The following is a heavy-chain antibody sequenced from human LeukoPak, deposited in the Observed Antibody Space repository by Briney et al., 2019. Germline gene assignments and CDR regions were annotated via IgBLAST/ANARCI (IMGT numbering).Heavy chain of an antibody. CDR1: GGSISTYY. CDR3: ARVVARASWLDP. V-gene: IGHV4-59*01. CDR2: IYYSGSA. Sequence: PSETLSLTCTVSGGSISTYYWSWIRQPPGKGLEWIGYIYYSGSANYNPSLKSRVTISVDTSKNQFSLKLSSVTAADTAVYHCARVVARASWLDPWGQGALVTVSS. J-gene: IGHJ5*02. D-gene: IGHD2-21*01.